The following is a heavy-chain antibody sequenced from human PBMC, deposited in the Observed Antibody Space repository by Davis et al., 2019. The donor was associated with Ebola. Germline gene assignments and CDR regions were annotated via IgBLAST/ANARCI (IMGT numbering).Heavy chain of an antibody. J-gene: IGHJ4*02. Sequence: MPSETLSLTCTVSGDSISSYYWSWIRQPPGKGLDWIGYIYYSGNTNYNPSLKSRVTISVDTSKSQFSLKLSSVTAADTAVYYCAGLYYYDSSGGVDYWGQGTLVTVSS. V-gene: IGHV4-59*01. CDR3: AGLYYYDSSGGVDY. D-gene: IGHD3-22*01. CDR2: IYYSGNT. CDR1: GDSISSYY.